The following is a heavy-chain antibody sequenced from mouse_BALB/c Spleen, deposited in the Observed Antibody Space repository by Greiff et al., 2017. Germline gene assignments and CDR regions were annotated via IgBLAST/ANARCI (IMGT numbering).Heavy chain of an antibody. V-gene: IGHV3-8*02. Sequence: EVKLMESGPSLVKPSQTLSLTCSVTGDSITSGYWNWIRKFPGNKLEYMGYISYSGSTYYNPSLKSRISITRDTSKNQYYLQLNSVTTEDTATYYCARSLIHYYGYWFAYWGQGTLVTVSA. CDR2: ISYSGST. CDR1: GDSITSGY. D-gene: IGHD1-2*01. J-gene: IGHJ3*01. CDR3: ARSLIHYYGYWFAY.